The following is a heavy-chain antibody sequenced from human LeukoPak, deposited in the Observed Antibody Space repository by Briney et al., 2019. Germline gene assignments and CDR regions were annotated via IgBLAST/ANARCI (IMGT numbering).Heavy chain of an antibody. Sequence: GGSLRLSCAASGFVFSDYYMSWIRQAPGKGLEWVSYISSSGSPIYYAESVKGRFTISRDNAKNSLYLQMNSLRTEDTAVYYCARDPRLRLKRSGWFDPWGQGTLVIVSS. J-gene: IGHJ5*02. D-gene: IGHD4-17*01. CDR1: GFVFSDYY. CDR3: ARDPRLRLKRSGWFDP. CDR2: ISSSGSPI. V-gene: IGHV3-11*04.